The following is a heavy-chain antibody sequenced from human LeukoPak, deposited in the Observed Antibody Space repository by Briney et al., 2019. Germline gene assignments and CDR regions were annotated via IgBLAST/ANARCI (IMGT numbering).Heavy chain of an antibody. V-gene: IGHV4-59*08. CDR1: GGSISSYY. D-gene: IGHD3-22*01. Sequence: SETLSLTCTVSGGSISSYYWSWIRQPPGKGLEWIGYIYYSGTTNYNPSLKSRVTISVDTSKNQFSLKLRSVTAADTAVYYCARHHNSGFSYFAYGGQGPLSPSPQ. CDR3: ARHHNSGFSYFAY. CDR2: IYYSGTT. J-gene: IGHJ4*02.